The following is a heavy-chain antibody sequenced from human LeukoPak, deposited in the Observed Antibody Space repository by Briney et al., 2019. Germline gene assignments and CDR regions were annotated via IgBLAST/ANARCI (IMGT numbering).Heavy chain of an antibody. CDR3: AKGKYQLLFADYFDY. D-gene: IGHD2-2*01. V-gene: IGHV3-30*18. CDR1: GFTFSSYG. CDR2: ISYDGSNK. Sequence: GGSLRLSCAASGFTFSSYGMHCVRQAPGKGLEWVAVISYDGSNKYYADSVKGRFTISRDNSKNTLYLQMNSLRAEDTAVYYCAKGKYQLLFADYFDYWGQGTLVTVSS. J-gene: IGHJ4*02.